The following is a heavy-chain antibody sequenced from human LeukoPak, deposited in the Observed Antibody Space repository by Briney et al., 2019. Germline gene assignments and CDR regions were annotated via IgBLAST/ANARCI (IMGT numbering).Heavy chain of an antibody. CDR2: IKPDGSET. CDR1: HFTFTTYW. J-gene: IGHJ4*02. Sequence: GGSLRLSCAASHFTFTTYWMSWVRQAPGKGLEWVANIKPDGSETYYVDSVKGRFTISRDNAKNSLYLQMDSLRAEDTAMYYCAREFNSFLADCSGGQCLFMSWGQGILVTVSS. CDR3: AREFNSFLADCSGGQCLFMS. V-gene: IGHV3-7*01. D-gene: IGHD2-15*01.